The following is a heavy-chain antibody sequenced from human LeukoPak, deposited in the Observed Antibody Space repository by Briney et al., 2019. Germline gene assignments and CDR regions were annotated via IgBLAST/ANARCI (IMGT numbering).Heavy chain of an antibody. D-gene: IGHD3-22*01. CDR1: GYSFTSYW. CDR2: IYPGDSDT. Sequence: GESLKISCKGSGYSFTSYWIGWVLQLPGKGLEWMVIIYPGDSDTRYSPSFQGQVTISADKSISTAYLQWSSLKASDTAMYYCARLVADDSSGYIDYWGQGTLVTVSS. J-gene: IGHJ4*02. CDR3: ARLVADDSSGYIDY. V-gene: IGHV5-51*01.